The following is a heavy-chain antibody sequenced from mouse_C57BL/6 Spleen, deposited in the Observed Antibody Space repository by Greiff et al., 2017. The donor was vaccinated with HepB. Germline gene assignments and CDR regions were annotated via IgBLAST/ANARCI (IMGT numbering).Heavy chain of an antibody. Sequence: VQLQQSGAELVRPGASVKLSCEASGYTFTDYYINWVKQRPGQGLEWIARIYPGSGNTYYNEKFKGKATLTAEKSSSTAYMQLSSLTSEDSAVYFCAREEWTAQFDYWGQGTTLTVSS. D-gene: IGHD3-2*02. J-gene: IGHJ2*01. V-gene: IGHV1-76*01. CDR3: AREEWTAQFDY. CDR2: IYPGSGNT. CDR1: GYTFTDYY.